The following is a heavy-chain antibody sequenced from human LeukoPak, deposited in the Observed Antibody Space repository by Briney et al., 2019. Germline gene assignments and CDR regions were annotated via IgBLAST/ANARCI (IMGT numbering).Heavy chain of an antibody. V-gene: IGHV1-2*02. Sequence: ASAKVSCKASGYTFTGYYMHWVRQAPGQGLEWMGWINPNSGGTNYAQKFQGRVTMTEDTSTDTAYMELSSLRSEDTAVYYCATAVVYYDSSGYYSWFDPWGQGTLVTVSS. CDR3: ATAVVYYDSSGYYSWFDP. CDR2: INPNSGGT. J-gene: IGHJ5*02. CDR1: GYTFTGYY. D-gene: IGHD3-22*01.